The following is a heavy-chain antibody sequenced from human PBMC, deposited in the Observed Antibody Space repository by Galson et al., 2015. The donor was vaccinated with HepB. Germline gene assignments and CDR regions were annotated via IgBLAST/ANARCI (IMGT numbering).Heavy chain of an antibody. J-gene: IGHJ5*01. V-gene: IGHV3-23*01. CDR1: GFAFDSHA. CDR2: ISGNGDST. Sequence: SLRLSCAASGFAFDSHAMSWVRQAPGRGLEWISGISGNGDSTFYADSVKGRFTVSRDNSNNMLYLQMNRLRAEDAGLYFCAKGYGLFDSWAQGILVTVSS. CDR3: AKGYGLFDS. D-gene: IGHD5-18*01.